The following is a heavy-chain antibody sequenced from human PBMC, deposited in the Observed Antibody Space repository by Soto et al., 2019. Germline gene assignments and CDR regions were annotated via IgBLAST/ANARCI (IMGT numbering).Heavy chain of an antibody. D-gene: IGHD3-22*01. CDR2: ISSSSSYI. CDR1: GFTFSSYS. Sequence: VQLVESGGGLVKPGGSLRLSCAASGFTFSSYSMNWVRQAPGKGLEWVSSISSSSSYIYYADSVKGRFTISRDNAKNSLYLQMNSLRAEDTAVYYCARMYYYDSSGYPSRTLRPWGQGTMVTVSS. V-gene: IGHV3-21*01. CDR3: ARMYYYDSSGYPSRTLRP. J-gene: IGHJ3*01.